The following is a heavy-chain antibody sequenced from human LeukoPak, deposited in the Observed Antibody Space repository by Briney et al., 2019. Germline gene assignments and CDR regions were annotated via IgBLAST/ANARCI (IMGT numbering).Heavy chain of an antibody. D-gene: IGHD1-1*01. CDR2: IKQDGSEK. CDR1: GFTFSGYW. CDR3: ARDDNWGSDY. V-gene: IGHV3-7*01. J-gene: IGHJ4*02. Sequence: GGSLRLSCATSGFTFSGYWMNWVRQAPGKGLEWVANIKQDGSEKYYVDSVKGRFTISRDNAKNSLYLQMNSLRAEDTAVYYCARDDNWGSDYWGQGTLVTVSS.